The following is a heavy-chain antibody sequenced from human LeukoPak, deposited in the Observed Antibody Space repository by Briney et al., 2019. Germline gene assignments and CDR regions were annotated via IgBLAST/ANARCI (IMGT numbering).Heavy chain of an antibody. V-gene: IGHV1-46*01. J-gene: IGHJ3*02. Sequence: ASVKVSCKASGYTFTNYYMHWVRQAPGQGLEWLGIIKPSGGSTRSPRKFQGRVTMTRDTSTSTVYMELSSLRAEDTAVYYCAREALSVYKAFDIWGQGTVVTVSS. CDR1: GYTFTNYY. D-gene: IGHD1-1*01. CDR2: IKPSGGST. CDR3: AREALSVYKAFDI.